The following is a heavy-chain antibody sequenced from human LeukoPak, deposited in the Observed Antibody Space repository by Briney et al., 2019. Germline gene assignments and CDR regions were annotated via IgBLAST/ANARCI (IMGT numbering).Heavy chain of an antibody. CDR1: GFTFSSYA. D-gene: IGHD3-10*01. V-gene: IGHV3-23*01. J-gene: IGHJ4*02. CDR2: ISGSGGST. Sequence: PGGSLRLSCAASGFTFSSYAMSWVRQAPGKGLEWVSAISGSGGSTYYADSVKRRFTISSDNSKNTLYLQMNSLRAEDKGVYYCAKLWFGEFYFDYWGQGTLVTVSS. CDR3: AKLWFGEFYFDY.